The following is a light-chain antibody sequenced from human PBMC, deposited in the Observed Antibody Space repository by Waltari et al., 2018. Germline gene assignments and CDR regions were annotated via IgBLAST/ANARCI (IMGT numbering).Light chain of an antibody. V-gene: IGLV3-1*01. J-gene: IGLJ2*01. CDR2: PDR. CDR1: KLGDKY. CDR3: QAWDSSTAVV. Sequence: SYELTQPPSVSVSPGQTASITCPGDKLGDKYACWYQQKPGQSPVLVIYPDRKGPSGNPERFSGSNPGNTATLTISGTQAMDEADYYCQAWDSSTAVVFGGGTKLTVL.